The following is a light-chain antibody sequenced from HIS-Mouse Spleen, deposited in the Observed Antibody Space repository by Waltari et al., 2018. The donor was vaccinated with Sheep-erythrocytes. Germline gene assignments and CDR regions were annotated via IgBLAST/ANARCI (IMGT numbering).Light chain of an antibody. V-gene: IGLV2-11*01. Sequence: QSALTQPRSVSGSPGQAVTISCTGTSSDVVGYHFVSWYQQHPGKAPKPMIYDVSKRPSGVPDRFSGSKSGNTASLTISGLQAEDEADYYCCSYAGSYTWVFGGGTKLTVL. CDR1: SSDVVGYHF. CDR3: CSYAGSYTWV. J-gene: IGLJ3*02. CDR2: DVS.